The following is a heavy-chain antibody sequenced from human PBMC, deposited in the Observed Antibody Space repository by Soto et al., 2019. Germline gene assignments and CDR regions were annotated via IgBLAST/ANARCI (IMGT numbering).Heavy chain of an antibody. V-gene: IGHV4-34*01. Sequence: QVQLQQWGAGLLKPSETLSLTCAVYGGSFSGYYWSWIRQPPGKGLEWIGEINHSGSTNYNPSLKSRVTISVDTSKNQFSLKLSSVTAADTAVYYCPRGRKVFGGSYKRRFDYWGQGTLVTVSS. D-gene: IGHD1-26*01. CDR2: INHSGST. J-gene: IGHJ4*02. CDR1: GGSFSGYY. CDR3: PRGRKVFGGSYKRRFDY.